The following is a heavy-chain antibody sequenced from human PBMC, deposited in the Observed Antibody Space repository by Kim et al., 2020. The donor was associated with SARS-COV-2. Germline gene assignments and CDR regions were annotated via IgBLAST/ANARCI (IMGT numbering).Heavy chain of an antibody. D-gene: IGHD1-1*01. J-gene: IGHJ3*02. CDR2: IWYNGRNT. Sequence: GGSLRLSCGASGFRFGNYGMHWVRQAPGKGLEWVALIWYNGRNTNYADSVRGRFTISRDNSNNILYLQMTGLRVDDTAVYYCGRDSRTRDYARTENAFD. CDR1: GFRFGNYG. CDR3: GRDSRTRDYARTENAFD. V-gene: IGHV3-33*08.